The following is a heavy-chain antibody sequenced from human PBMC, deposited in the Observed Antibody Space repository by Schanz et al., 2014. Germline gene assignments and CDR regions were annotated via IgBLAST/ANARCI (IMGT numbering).Heavy chain of an antibody. CDR1: GFTFRSYG. D-gene: IGHD3-10*01. V-gene: IGHV3-33*01. CDR2: ISYDGSSK. CDR3: ARGIITMVRGGDVGAFDT. Sequence: QVQLVESGGGVVQPGRSLRLSCAASGFTFRSYGMHWVRQAPGKGLEWVALISYDGSSKNHADSVQGRFTISRDNSKNALYLQMDSLRAEDTAVYYCARGIITMVRGGDVGAFDTWGQWTMVTVS. J-gene: IGHJ3*02.